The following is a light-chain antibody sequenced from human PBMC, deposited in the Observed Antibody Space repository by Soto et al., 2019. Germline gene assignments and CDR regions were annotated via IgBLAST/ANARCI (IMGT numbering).Light chain of an antibody. V-gene: IGKV3-15*01. CDR2: GAS. J-gene: IGKJ4*01. CDR3: QQYNAWPLT. CDR1: HRVSSY. Sequence: EIVMTQSPATLSVSPGERATLSCRASHRVSSYLAWYQQNPGQAPRLLIYGASTRATGIPARFSGSGSGTEFTLTISSLQSEDFAVYYCQQYNAWPLTFGGGTKVEI.